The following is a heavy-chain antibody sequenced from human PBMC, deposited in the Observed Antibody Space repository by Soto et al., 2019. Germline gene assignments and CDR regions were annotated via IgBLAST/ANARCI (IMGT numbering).Heavy chain of an antibody. CDR2: IYDSGST. CDR3: APHLIY. J-gene: IGHJ4*02. CDR1: GGSISSSY. Sequence: SETLSLTCTVSGGSISSSYWSWIRQPPGKGLEWIGYIYDSGSTYYNSSLKSRVTMSVDTSKNQFSLKLNSVTAADTAVYYCAPHLIYWGQGTPVTVSP. V-gene: IGHV4-59*08. D-gene: IGHD2-21*01.